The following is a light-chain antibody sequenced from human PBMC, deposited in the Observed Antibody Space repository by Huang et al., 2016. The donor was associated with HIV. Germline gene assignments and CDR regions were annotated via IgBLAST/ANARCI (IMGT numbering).Light chain of an antibody. CDR1: QDITND. CDR2: AAS. V-gene: IGKV1-6*02. J-gene: IGKJ1*01. Sequence: AIQPTQSPSSLSASVGDRVTFTCQASQDITNDLGWYQQKPGKATKLLISAASTLRSGVPSRFSGSGSGTDFTLTISSLQPEDFATYFCLQDFNYPRTFGQGTRVEIK. CDR3: LQDFNYPRT.